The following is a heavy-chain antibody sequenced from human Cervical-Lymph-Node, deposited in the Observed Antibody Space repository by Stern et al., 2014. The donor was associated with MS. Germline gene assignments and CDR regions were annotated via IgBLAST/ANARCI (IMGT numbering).Heavy chain of an antibody. Sequence: QITLKESGPTLVKPTQTLTLTCTCSGFSLNTDGVGVGWIRQPPGKALEWLAVIFWDDDERYSPSLKSRLSITKVNSKNQVVSTMANMDPVDTATYYCAHTTVTCDEAYGLDVWGQGTTVTVSS. D-gene: IGHD4-17*01. J-gene: IGHJ6*02. CDR1: GFSLNTDGVG. CDR2: IFWDDDE. CDR3: AHTTVTCDEAYGLDV. V-gene: IGHV2-5*02.